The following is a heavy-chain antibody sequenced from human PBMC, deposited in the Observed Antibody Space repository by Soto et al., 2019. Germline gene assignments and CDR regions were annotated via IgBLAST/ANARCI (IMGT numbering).Heavy chain of an antibody. CDR3: ARGQPRKITIFGVVISATLDY. Sequence: QVQLQQWGAGLLKPSETLSLTCAVYGGSFSGYYWSWIRQPPGKGLEWIGEINHSGSTNYNPSLKSRVTISVDTSKNQFSLKLSSVTAADTAVYYCARGQPRKITIFGVVISATLDYWGQGTLVTVSS. D-gene: IGHD3-3*01. CDR2: INHSGST. V-gene: IGHV4-34*01. CDR1: GGSFSGYY. J-gene: IGHJ4*02.